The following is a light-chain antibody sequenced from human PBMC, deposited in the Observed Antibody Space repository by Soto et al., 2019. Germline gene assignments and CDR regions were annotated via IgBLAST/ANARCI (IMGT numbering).Light chain of an antibody. Sequence: QSALTQPPSASGSPGQSVTISCTGTSSDVGAYKYVSWYQQHPGKAPKLMIYEVTKRPSGVPDRFSGSKSGNTDSLTVSGLQAEDEADYYCSSYADSISVLFGGGTKVTVL. J-gene: IGLJ3*02. CDR1: SSDVGAYKY. V-gene: IGLV2-8*01. CDR3: SSYADSISVL. CDR2: EVT.